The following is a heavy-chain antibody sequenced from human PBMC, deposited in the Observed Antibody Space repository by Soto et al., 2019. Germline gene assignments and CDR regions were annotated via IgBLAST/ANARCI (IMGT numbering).Heavy chain of an antibody. CDR1: GFTFSSYW. J-gene: IGHJ6*02. V-gene: IGHV3-74*01. Sequence: LRLSCAASGFTFSSYWMHWVRQAPGKGLVWVSRINSDGSSTSYADSVKGRFTISRDNAKNTLYLQMNSLRAEDTAVYYCAREGSSSGWYDYYYYGMDVWGQGTTVTVSS. D-gene: IGHD6-19*01. CDR2: INSDGSST. CDR3: AREGSSSGWYDYYYYGMDV.